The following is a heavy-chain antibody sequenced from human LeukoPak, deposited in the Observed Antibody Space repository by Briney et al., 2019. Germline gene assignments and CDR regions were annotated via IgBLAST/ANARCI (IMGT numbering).Heavy chain of an antibody. CDR1: GFTFSSYS. V-gene: IGHV3-21*01. CDR3: AASTTYYYDSSGYYYVVGVAVYFDY. CDR2: ISSSSSYI. Sequence: GGSLRLSCAASGFTFSSYSMNWVRQAPGKGLEWVSSISSSSSYIYYADSVKGRFTISRDNAKNSLYLQMNSLRAEDTAVYYCAASTTYYYDSSGYYYVVGVAVYFDYWGQGTLVTVSS. D-gene: IGHD3-22*01. J-gene: IGHJ4*02.